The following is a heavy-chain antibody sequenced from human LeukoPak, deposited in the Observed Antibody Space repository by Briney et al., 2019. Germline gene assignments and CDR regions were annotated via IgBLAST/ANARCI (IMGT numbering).Heavy chain of an antibody. Sequence: GGSLRLSCAASGFTVSSNYMSWVRQAPGKGLEWVSVIYSGGSTYYADSVKGRFTISRDNPKNTLYLQMNSLRAEDTAVYYCARDRTTYYDFWSGYYTHRRYYYGMDVWGQGTTVTVSS. D-gene: IGHD3-3*01. V-gene: IGHV3-53*01. CDR3: ARDRTTYYDFWSGYYTHRRYYYGMDV. CDR2: IYSGGST. CDR1: GFTVSSNY. J-gene: IGHJ6*02.